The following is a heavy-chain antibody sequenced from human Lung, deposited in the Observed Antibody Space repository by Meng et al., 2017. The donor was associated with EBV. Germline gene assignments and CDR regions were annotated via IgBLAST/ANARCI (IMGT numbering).Heavy chain of an antibody. D-gene: IGHD2-15*01. CDR3: ARGGVVVVAARHNWFDP. Sequence: QVAVQTWGPGLVKPSGSLSLPCLFHGGSFSGYYWSWIRQPPGKGLEWIGEINHSGSTNYNPSLKSRVTISVDTSKNQFSLKLSSVTAADTAVYYCARGGVVVVAARHNWFDPWGQGTLVTVSS. J-gene: IGHJ5*02. CDR1: GGSFSGYY. CDR2: INHSGST. V-gene: IGHV4-34*01.